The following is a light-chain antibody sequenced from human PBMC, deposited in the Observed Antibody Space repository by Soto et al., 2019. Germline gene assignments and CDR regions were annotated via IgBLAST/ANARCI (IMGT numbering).Light chain of an antibody. CDR2: AAS. CDR1: QRVSNNF. J-gene: IGKJ4*01. CDR3: QQYGVYLT. V-gene: IGKV3-20*01. Sequence: EILLTQSPGTLSLSPGERVTLSCRASQRVSNNFLAWYQQKPGQAPRLLIYAASSRATGIPDRFSGTGSGTDFTLIISRLEPEDSAVYYCQQYGVYLTFGGGTKVEIK.